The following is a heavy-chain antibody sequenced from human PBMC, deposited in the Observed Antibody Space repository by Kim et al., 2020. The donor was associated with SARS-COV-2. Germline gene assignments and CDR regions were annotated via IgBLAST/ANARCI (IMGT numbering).Heavy chain of an antibody. CDR1: GYTFTSYY. J-gene: IGHJ6*02. D-gene: IGHD6-19*01. V-gene: IGHV1-46*01. CDR2: INPSGGST. CDR3: ARDGGDRGIAVARLYYYGMDV. Sequence: ASVKVSCKASGYTFTSYYMHWVRQAPGQGLEWMGIINPSGGSTSYAQKFQGRVTMTRDTSTSTVYMELSSLRSEDTAVYYCARDGGDRGIAVARLYYYGMDVWGQGTTVTVSS.